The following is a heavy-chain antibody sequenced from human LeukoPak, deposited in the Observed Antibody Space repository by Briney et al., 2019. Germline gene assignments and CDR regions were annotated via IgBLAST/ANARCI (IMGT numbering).Heavy chain of an antibody. J-gene: IGHJ6*02. V-gene: IGHV3-21*01. Sequence: NPGGSLRLSCATSGFTFSSYSMNWVRQAPGKGLEWVSSISSSSSYIYYEDSVKGRFTISRDDAKNSLYLQMNSLRAEDTAVYYCARGDGEAAAGYYYYYGMDVWGQGTTVTVSS. CDR2: ISSSSSYI. D-gene: IGHD6-13*01. CDR1: GFTFSSYS. CDR3: ARGDGEAAAGYYYYYGMDV.